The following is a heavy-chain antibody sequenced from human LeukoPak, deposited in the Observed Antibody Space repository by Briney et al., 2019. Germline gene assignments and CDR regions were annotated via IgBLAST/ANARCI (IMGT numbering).Heavy chain of an antibody. CDR1: GFIFSNYG. Sequence: GGSLRLSCAASGFIFSNYGLHWVRQAPGKGLEWVALIWSDGSKKYYTDSVKGRFTTSRDDSKNTLFLQMTSLRAEDMPVYYCARDIGTWPNSLFDYWGQGNLVTVSS. CDR3: ARDIGTWPNSLFDY. V-gene: IGHV3-33*01. D-gene: IGHD4-23*01. J-gene: IGHJ4*02. CDR2: IWSDGSKK.